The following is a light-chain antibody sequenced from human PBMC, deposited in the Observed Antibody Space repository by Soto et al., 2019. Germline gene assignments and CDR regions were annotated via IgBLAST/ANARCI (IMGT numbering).Light chain of an antibody. CDR3: QQYGSSHPKT. Sequence: EIVLTQSPGTLSLSPGERATLSCRASQSVSSSYLAWYQQKPGQAPRLLIYGASSRATGIPDRFSGSGSGTDFTLTISRLEPEDFAVYYSQQYGSSHPKTFGQGTKVEIK. V-gene: IGKV3-20*01. CDR1: QSVSSSY. CDR2: GAS. J-gene: IGKJ1*01.